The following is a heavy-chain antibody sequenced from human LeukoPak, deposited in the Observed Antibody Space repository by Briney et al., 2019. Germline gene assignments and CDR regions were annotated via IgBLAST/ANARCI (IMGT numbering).Heavy chain of an antibody. V-gene: IGHV4-59*01. CDR2: IYYSGST. D-gene: IGHD2-15*01. J-gene: IGHJ5*02. CDR1: GGSISSYY. CDR3: ARKEEYCSGGSCYLGWFDP. Sequence: PSETLSLTCTVSGGSISSYYWSWIRQPPGKGLEWIGYIYYSGSTNYNPSLKSRVTISVDTSKNQVSLKLSSVTAADTAVYYCARKEEYCSGGSCYLGWFDPWVPGTLVTVSS.